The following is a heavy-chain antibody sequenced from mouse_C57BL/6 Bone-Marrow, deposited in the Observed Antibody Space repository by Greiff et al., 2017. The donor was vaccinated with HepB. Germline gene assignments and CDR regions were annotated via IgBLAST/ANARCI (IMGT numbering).Heavy chain of an antibody. J-gene: IGHJ3*01. CDR3: ARGDYDYEFLCAY. Sequence: VQLQQSDAELVQHRASVKIYCKVYCYTFHDHTIHWMKQKHEQGLEWIGYLYTRDGRTKDNEKVKGTVTLTADKSSSTAYMQLNSLTPEDSAVYFCARGDYDYEFLCAYWGQGTLVTVSA. CDR2: LYTRDGRT. CDR1: CYTFHDHT. D-gene: IGHD2-4*01. V-gene: IGHV1-78*01.